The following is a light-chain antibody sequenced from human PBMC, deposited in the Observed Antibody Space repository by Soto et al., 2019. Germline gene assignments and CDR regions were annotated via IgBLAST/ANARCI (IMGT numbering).Light chain of an antibody. Sequence: DIQLTQSPSSLSASVGDRATITCRASQRITSYLNWYQQKLGKAPKLLIYAASNLQSGLPSRFSGSGFGTDFTLPISRVQPDDFATYFCQQSYTTPYTFGLGTKLEIK. CDR2: AAS. V-gene: IGKV1-39*01. J-gene: IGKJ2*01. CDR3: QQSYTTPYT. CDR1: QRITSY.